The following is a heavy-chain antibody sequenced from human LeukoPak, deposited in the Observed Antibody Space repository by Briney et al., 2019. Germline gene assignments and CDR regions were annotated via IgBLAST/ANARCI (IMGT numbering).Heavy chain of an antibody. J-gene: IGHJ4*02. V-gene: IGHV2-5*02. Sequence: SGPTLVNPTQTLTLTCTFSGFPLSTSGVGVGWIRQPPGKALEWLALIYWDDDKRYSPSLKSRLTITKDTSKHQVVLTMTNMGPVDTATYYCAHRIAAAGDFHFDYWGQGTLVTVSS. CDR2: IYWDDDK. CDR3: AHRIAAAGDFHFDY. CDR1: GFPLSTSGVG. D-gene: IGHD6-13*01.